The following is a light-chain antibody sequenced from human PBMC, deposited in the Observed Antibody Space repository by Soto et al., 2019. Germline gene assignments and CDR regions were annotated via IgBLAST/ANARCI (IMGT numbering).Light chain of an antibody. CDR1: QSVGTN. CDR3: QQYKTWSSIT. Sequence: EIVMTRSPATLSVSPGERATLSCRASQSVGTNLAWYQQKPGQAPRLLIYGASTRATGIPDRFSGSGSGTEFTLTISSLQSEDFAVYHCQQYKTWSSITFGQGTRLEIK. CDR2: GAS. V-gene: IGKV3-15*01. J-gene: IGKJ5*01.